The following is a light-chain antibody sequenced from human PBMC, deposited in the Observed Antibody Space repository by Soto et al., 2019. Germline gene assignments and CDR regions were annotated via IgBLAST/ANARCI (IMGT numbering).Light chain of an antibody. CDR1: QSISAW. J-gene: IGKJ2*01. CDR2: KAS. V-gene: IGKV1-5*03. Sequence: DIQMTQSPSTLSASVEDRVTITCRASQSISAWLAWYQQKPGKARKLLVYKASTLESGVPSRFSGSGSGTEFNLTISSLQPDDFATYSCHQYHYFPYTFGQGTKLAI. CDR3: HQYHYFPYT.